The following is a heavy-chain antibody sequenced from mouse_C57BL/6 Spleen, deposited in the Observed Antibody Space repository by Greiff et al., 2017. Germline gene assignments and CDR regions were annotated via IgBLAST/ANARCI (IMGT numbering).Heavy chain of an antibody. CDR1: GYAFTNYL. CDR3: AREYYGSRDY. CDR2: INPGSGGT. V-gene: IGHV1-54*01. Sequence: VQLQQSGAELVRPGTSVKVSCKASGYAFTNYLIEWVKQRPGPGLEWIGVINPGSGGTNYNEKFKGKATLTADKSSSTAYMQLSSLTSEDSAVYFCAREYYGSRDYWGQGTTLTVSS. J-gene: IGHJ2*01. D-gene: IGHD1-1*01.